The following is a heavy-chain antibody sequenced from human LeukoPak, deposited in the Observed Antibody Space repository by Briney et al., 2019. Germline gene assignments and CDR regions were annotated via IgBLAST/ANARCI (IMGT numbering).Heavy chain of an antibody. V-gene: IGHV4-59*08. CDR3: VRLLYYYESSGFDY. D-gene: IGHD3-22*01. Sequence: KPSETPSLTCTVSGGSMRSFHWSWIPQPPRKGPEGIGDIYYNGSTNYNPSLKSRFTISVDTSKNQFSLKLSSVTAADTAVYYCVRLLYYYESSGFDYWGQGTLVTVSS. CDR1: GGSMRSFH. J-gene: IGHJ4*02. CDR2: IYYNGST.